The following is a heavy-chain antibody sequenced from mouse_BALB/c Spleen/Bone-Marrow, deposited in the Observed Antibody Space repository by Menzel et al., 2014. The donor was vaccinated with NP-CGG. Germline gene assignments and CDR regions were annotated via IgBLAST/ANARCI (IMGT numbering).Heavy chain of an antibody. Sequence: EVMLVESGGGLVQPGGSLRLSCATSGFTFTDYYMSWVRQPPGKALEWLGFIRNKANGYTTEYSASVKGRFTISRDNSQSILYLQMNTLRAEDSATYYCARDRGGLLHDYWGQGTTLTVSS. CDR2: IRNKANGYTT. D-gene: IGHD1-1*01. V-gene: IGHV7-3*02. J-gene: IGHJ2*01. CDR3: ARDRGGLLHDY. CDR1: GFTFTDYY.